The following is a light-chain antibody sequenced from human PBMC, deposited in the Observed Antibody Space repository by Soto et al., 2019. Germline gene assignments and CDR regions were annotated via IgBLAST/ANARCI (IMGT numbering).Light chain of an antibody. CDR1: SSNIGSNT. J-gene: IGLJ2*01. CDR3: AAWDDSLSVVV. Sequence: QSVLTQPPSASGTPGQRVTISCSGSSSNIGSNTVNWYQQLPGTAPKLLMYGNNQRPSGVPDRFSGSKSGTSASLAVSGLQSEDEADYYCAAWDDSLSVVVFGGGTKLTVL. CDR2: GNN. V-gene: IGLV1-44*01.